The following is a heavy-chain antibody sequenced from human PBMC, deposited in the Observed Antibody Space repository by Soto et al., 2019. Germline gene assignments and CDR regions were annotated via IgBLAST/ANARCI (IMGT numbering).Heavy chain of an antibody. Sequence: QVQLVESGGGVVQPARSLTLSCVASGFTLSNYRMHWVRQAPGKGLEWVAVIWYDGTGTYSADSVKGRFSISRDNAENEHFLQLRSLRAEDTAGYYWSRNVWSSGSSRWFDTWGQGTLVSVSS. J-gene: IGHJ5*02. CDR3: SRNVWSSGSSRWFDT. CDR2: IWYDGTGT. V-gene: IGHV3-33*01. D-gene: IGHD3-16*01. CDR1: GFTLSNYR.